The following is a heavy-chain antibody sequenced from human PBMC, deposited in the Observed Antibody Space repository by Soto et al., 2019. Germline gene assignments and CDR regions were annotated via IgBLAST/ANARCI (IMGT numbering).Heavy chain of an antibody. CDR1: GYTFSIYG. CDR2: ISPYNGNT. D-gene: IGHD3-10*01. Sequence: WASVKVSCKGSGYTFSIYGINWVRQAPGQGLEWMGWISPYNGNTKYAQNLQGRVTMTTDTSTSTAYMELRSLRSDDTAVYYCARDLDGSGSYYTDYWGQGTLVTVSS. CDR3: ARDLDGSGSYYTDY. J-gene: IGHJ4*02. V-gene: IGHV1-18*01.